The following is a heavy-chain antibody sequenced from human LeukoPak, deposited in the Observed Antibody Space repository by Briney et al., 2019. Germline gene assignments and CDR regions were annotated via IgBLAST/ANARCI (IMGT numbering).Heavy chain of an antibody. CDR3: ARVDTATYYYYYMDV. CDR1: GDSISSGGYS. CDR2: IYYSGST. Sequence: PSETLSLTCAVSGDSISSGGYSWSWIRQPPGKGLEWIGYIYYSGSTYYNPSLKSRVTISVDTSKNQFSLKLSSVTAADTAVYYCARVDTATYYYYYMDVWGKGTTVTVSS. D-gene: IGHD5-18*01. V-gene: IGHV4-30-4*07. J-gene: IGHJ6*03.